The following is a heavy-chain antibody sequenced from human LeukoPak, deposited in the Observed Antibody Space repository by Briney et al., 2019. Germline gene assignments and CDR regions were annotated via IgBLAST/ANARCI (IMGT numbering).Heavy chain of an antibody. CDR3: VEEMAAVTYAFDI. J-gene: IGHJ3*02. Sequence: GGSLRFSCAASGFTFSSYAMSWVRQAPGNGLGWVSAISGSGAHRYYADSVKGRFTISRDNSKNTLYLQMNSLRDEDTAVYYCVEEMAAVTYAFDIWGQGTRVTVSS. D-gene: IGHD5-24*01. CDR2: ISGSGAHR. CDR1: GFTFSSYA. V-gene: IGHV3-23*01.